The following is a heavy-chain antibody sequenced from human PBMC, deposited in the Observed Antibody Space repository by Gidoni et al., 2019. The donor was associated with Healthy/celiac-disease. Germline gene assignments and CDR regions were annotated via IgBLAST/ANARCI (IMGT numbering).Heavy chain of an antibody. Sequence: QLQLQQWGAGLLKPSETLSLTCAVYGRSFSGYYGSWIRQPPGKGLEWIGEINHRGSTNYNPSLKSRVTISVDTSKNQFSLKLSSVTAADTAVYYCARGRELDYWGQGTLVTVSS. CDR2: INHRGST. CDR3: ARGRELDY. D-gene: IGHD1-26*01. J-gene: IGHJ4*02. V-gene: IGHV4-34*01. CDR1: GRSFSGYY.